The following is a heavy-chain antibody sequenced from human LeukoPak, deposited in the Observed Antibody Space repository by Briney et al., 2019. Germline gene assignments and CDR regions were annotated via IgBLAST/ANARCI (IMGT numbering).Heavy chain of an antibody. CDR3: ARDLLRCCNDISCYGPSVV. J-gene: IGHJ6*04. Sequence: GGSLRLSCEASGFTFSYYTMNWVRQAPGKGLEWVSSITSSSYIYYADSVKGRFTISRDNAKNSLYLQMNSLRAEDTAVYYCARDLLRCCNDISCYGPSVVWGKGTTVTVSS. D-gene: IGHD2-2*01. V-gene: IGHV3-21*01. CDR2: ITSSSYI. CDR1: GFTFSYYT.